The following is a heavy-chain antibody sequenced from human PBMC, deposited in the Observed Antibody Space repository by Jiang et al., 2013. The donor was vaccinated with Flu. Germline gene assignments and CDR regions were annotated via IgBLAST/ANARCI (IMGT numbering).Heavy chain of an antibody. D-gene: IGHD3-3*01. J-gene: IGHJ3*02. CDR3: ARGQRGITIFGVADCAFDI. Sequence: ELLKPSETLSLTCAVYGGSFSGYYWSWIRQPPGKGLEWIGEINHSGSTNYNPSLKSRVTISVDTSKNQFSLKLSSVTAADTAVYYCARGQRGITIFGVADCAFDIWGQGTMVTVSS. CDR2: INHSGST. V-gene: IGHV4-34*01. CDR1: GGSFSGYY.